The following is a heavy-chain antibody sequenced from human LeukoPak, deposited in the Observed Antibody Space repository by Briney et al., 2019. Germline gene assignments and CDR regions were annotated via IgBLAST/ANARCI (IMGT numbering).Heavy chain of an antibody. V-gene: IGHV4-39*01. CDR2: IYYSGST. CDR1: GGSISSSSYY. J-gene: IGHJ4*02. Sequence: SETLSLTCTVSGGSISSSSYYWGWIRLPPGKGLGWIGSIYYSGSTYYNPSLKSRVTISVDTSKNQFSLKLSSVTAADTAVYYCARHPLYYYDSSGYIDYWGQGTLVTVSS. D-gene: IGHD3-22*01. CDR3: ARHPLYYYDSSGYIDY.